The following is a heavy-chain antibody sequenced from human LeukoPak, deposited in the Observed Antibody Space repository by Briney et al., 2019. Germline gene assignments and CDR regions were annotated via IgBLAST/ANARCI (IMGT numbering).Heavy chain of an antibody. J-gene: IGHJ3*02. V-gene: IGHV1-69*04. Sequence: GASVKVSCKASGGTFSSYAISWVRQAPGQGLEWMGRIIPILGIANYAQKFQGRVTITADKSTSTAYMELSSLRSEDTAVYYCARVRGSSWYDAFDIWGQGTMVTVSS. CDR3: ARVRGSSWYDAFDI. CDR1: GGTFSSYA. D-gene: IGHD6-13*01. CDR2: IIPILGIA.